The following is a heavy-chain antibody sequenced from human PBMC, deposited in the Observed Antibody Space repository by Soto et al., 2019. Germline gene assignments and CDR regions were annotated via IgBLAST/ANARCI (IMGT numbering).Heavy chain of an antibody. V-gene: IGHV3-15*01. Sequence: GGSLRLSCDPSGFTFSDTWMGWVRQAPGKGLEWVGHIKSKTDGGTTDYAAPVKGRFIISRDDSKNMLYLQVSSLKTEDTAVYYCTTVGGGNFDYWGQGTLVTVSS. CDR1: GFTFSDTW. CDR3: TTVGGGNFDY. J-gene: IGHJ4*02. D-gene: IGHD2-15*01. CDR2: IKSKTDGGTT.